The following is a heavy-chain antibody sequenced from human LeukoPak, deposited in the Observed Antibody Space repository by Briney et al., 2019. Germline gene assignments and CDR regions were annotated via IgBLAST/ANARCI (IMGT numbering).Heavy chain of an antibody. Sequence: ASVKVSCKASGGTFSSYAISWARQAPGQGLEWMGGIIPIFGTANYAQKFQGRVTITADESTSTAYMELSSLRSEDTAVYYCARDRPNWGSGYDAFDIWGQGTMVTVSS. CDR1: GGTFSSYA. J-gene: IGHJ3*02. V-gene: IGHV1-69*13. CDR2: IIPIFGTA. D-gene: IGHD7-27*01. CDR3: ARDRPNWGSGYDAFDI.